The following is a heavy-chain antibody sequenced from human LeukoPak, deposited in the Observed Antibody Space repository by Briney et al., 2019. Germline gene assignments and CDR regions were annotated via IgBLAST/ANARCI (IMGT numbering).Heavy chain of an antibody. CDR2: INHSGST. D-gene: IGHD6-13*01. CDR3: ARGLTDSSSWYSWYNNWFDP. Sequence: SETLSLTCAVYGGSFSGYYRSWIRQPPGKGLEWIGEINHSGSTNYNPSLKSRVTISVDTSKNQFSLKLSSVTAADTAVYYCARGLTDSSSWYSWYNNWFDPWGQGTVVTVSS. J-gene: IGHJ5*02. CDR1: GGSFSGYY. V-gene: IGHV4-34*01.